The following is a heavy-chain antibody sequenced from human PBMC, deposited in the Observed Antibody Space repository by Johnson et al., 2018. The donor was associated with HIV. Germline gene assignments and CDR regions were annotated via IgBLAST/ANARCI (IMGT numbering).Heavy chain of an antibody. CDR2: ISYDGRNE. CDR1: GFTFSSHP. J-gene: IGHJ3*02. Sequence: VQLMESGGGVAQPGTSLRLSCAASGFTFSSHPMNWVRQAPGKGLEWVAVISYDGRNEYYGDSVKGRFTISRDNSKNTLFLQMNSLRPDDTAVYFCARRFFDIWGQGTLVTVSS. V-gene: IGHV3-30*04. CDR3: ARRFFDI.